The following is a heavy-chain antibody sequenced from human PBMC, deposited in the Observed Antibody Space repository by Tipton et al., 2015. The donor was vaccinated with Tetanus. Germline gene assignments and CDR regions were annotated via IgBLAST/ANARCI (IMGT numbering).Heavy chain of an antibody. CDR3: ARANNDYPKKGPFDY. D-gene: IGHD5-12*01. CDR1: GGSVSRSSHY. Sequence: TLSLTCTVSGGSVSRSSHYWTWIRQPPGKELEWVGYVYHSGSTNYHTSLKSRLTISVDTSKNQFSLNLRSVITADTAVYYCARANNDYPKKGPFDYWGQGILVTVSS. J-gene: IGHJ4*02. V-gene: IGHV4-61*01. CDR2: VYHSGST.